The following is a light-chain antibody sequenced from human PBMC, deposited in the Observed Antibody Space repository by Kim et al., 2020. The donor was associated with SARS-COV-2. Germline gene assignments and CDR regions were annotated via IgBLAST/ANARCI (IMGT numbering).Light chain of an antibody. J-gene: IGKJ1*01. CDR2: AAS. Sequence: DIQMTQSPSSLSASVGDRVTITCRASQCISNYLAWYQQKPGKVPKVLIYAASTLQSGVPSRFSGSGSGTDFTLTISSLQPEDVATYYCQKYNSAPRTFGQGTKVDIK. CDR3: QKYNSAPRT. CDR1: QCISNY. V-gene: IGKV1-27*01.